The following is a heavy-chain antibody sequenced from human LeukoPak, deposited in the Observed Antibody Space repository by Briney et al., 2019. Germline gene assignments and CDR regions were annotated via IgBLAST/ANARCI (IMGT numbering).Heavy chain of an antibody. J-gene: IGHJ4*02. CDR2: ISSNGGST. V-gene: IGHV3-64D*09. CDR3: VKGPWGSDYELSDKYYFDY. Sequence: GGSLRLSCSASGFTFSSYAMHWVRQAPGKGLEYVSAISSNGGSTNYADSVKGRFTISRDNSKNTLYLQMSSLRAEDTAVYYCVKGPWGSDYELSDKYYFDYWGQGTLVTVSS. CDR1: GFTFSSYA. D-gene: IGHD3-16*01.